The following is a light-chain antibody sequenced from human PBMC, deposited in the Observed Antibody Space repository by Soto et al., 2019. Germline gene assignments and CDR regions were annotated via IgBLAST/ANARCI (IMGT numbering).Light chain of an antibody. CDR2: DVT. CDR3: SSYAGSYTYV. J-gene: IGLJ1*01. Sequence: QSALTQPRSVSGSHGQSVTISCAGTSSDVGDYDFVSWYQQHPGKAPKLMIYDVTKRPSGVPDRFSGSKSGNTASLTISGLQAEDEADYYCSSYAGSYTYVFGTETKVTVL. CDR1: SSDVGDYDF. V-gene: IGLV2-11*01.